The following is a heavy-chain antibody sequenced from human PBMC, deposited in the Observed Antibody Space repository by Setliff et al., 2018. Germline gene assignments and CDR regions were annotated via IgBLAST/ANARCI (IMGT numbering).Heavy chain of an antibody. CDR3: ARDAEERGSSVTQGAHYFDY. CDR1: GYTFTSYY. V-gene: IGHV1-46*03. J-gene: IGHJ4*02. CDR2: INPSGGST. D-gene: IGHD4-17*01. Sequence: ASVKVSCKASGYTFTSYYMHWARQAPGQGLEWMGIINPSGGSTSYAQKFQGRVTMTRDTSMSTVYMELSSLRSEDTAVYYCARDAEERGSSVTQGAHYFDYWGQGQWSPSPQ.